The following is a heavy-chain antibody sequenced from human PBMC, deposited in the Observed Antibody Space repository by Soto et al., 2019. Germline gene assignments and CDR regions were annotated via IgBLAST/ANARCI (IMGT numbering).Heavy chain of an antibody. CDR3: TTDQVVVVAATLDAFDI. CDR1: SVSNAW. J-gene: IGHJ3*02. CDR2: IKSKTDGGTT. V-gene: IGHV3-15*07. Sequence: SVSNAWMNWVRQAPGKGLEWVDRIKSKTDGGTTDYAAPVKGRFTISRDDSKNTLYLQMNSLKTEDTAVYYCTTDQVVVVAATLDAFDIWGQGTMVTVSS. D-gene: IGHD2-15*01.